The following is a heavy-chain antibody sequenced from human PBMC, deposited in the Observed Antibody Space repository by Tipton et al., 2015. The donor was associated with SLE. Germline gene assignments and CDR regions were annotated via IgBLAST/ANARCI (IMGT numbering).Heavy chain of an antibody. CDR3: ARHAGDGDYFDP. V-gene: IGHV4-59*08. J-gene: IGHJ4*01. Sequence: TLSLTCTVSGDSISGHYRSWIRQPPGKGLEWIGYIYDSGSTSYNPSLKSRVTISEDTSKQQFSLKLSSLTAADTAVYYWARHAGDGDYFDPWGHGTLVTVSS. D-gene: IGHD4-17*01. CDR1: GDSISGHY. CDR2: IYDSGST.